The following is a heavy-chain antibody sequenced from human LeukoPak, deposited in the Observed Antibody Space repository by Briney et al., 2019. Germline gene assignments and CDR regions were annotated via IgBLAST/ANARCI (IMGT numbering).Heavy chain of an antibody. V-gene: IGHV4-39*07. J-gene: IGHJ4*02. CDR3: AREIRAVAGTTGRYFDY. D-gene: IGHD6-19*01. CDR1: GDSISRSHHQ. CDR2: IYYIGDT. Sequence: SETLSLTCIVSGDSISRSHHQWGWIRQPPGKGLEWIGSIYYIGDTYYNPSLKSRVTISVDTPKNQFSLKLSSVTAADTAVYYCAREIRAVAGTTGRYFDYWGQGTLVTVSS.